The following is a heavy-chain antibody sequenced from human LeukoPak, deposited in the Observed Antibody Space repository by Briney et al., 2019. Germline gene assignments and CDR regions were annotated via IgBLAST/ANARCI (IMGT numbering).Heavy chain of an antibody. CDR2: IYSGGST. CDR1: GLTFSSHW. J-gene: IGHJ4*02. V-gene: IGHV3-53*01. D-gene: IGHD1-26*01. CDR3: ARVEWELLVFDY. Sequence: GGSLRLSCAASGLTFSSHWMHWVRQAPGKGLEWVSVIYSGGSTYYADSVKGRFTISRDNSKNTLYLQMNSLRAEDTAVYYCARVEWELLVFDYWGQGTLVTVSS.